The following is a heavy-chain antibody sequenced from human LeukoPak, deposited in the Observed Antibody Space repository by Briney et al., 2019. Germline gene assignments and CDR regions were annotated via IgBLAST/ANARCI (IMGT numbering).Heavy chain of an antibody. CDR2: ISYDGSNK. V-gene: IGHV3-30-3*01. CDR1: GFTLSSYA. D-gene: IGHD3-22*01. CDR3: ARQNRWGSGYYGYFDY. J-gene: IGHJ4*02. Sequence: GGSLRLSCAASGFTLSSYAMHWVRQAPGKGLEWVAVISYDGSNKYYADSVKGRFTISRDNSKNTLYLQMNSLRAEDTAVYYCARQNRWGSGYYGYFDYWGQGTLVTVSS.